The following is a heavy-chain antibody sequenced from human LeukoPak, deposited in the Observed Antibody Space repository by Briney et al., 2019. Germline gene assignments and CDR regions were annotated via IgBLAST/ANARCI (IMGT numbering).Heavy chain of an antibody. CDR2: IYYSGST. Sequence: SETLSLTCTVSGDSISRYYWSWIRQPPGKGLEWIGYIYYSGSTNYNPSLKSRVTISVDTSKNQFSLKLSSVTAADTAVYYCARVSGSSGWYYFDYWGQGTLVTVSS. CDR3: ARVSGSSGWYYFDY. J-gene: IGHJ4*02. CDR1: GDSISRYY. D-gene: IGHD6-19*01. V-gene: IGHV4-59*01.